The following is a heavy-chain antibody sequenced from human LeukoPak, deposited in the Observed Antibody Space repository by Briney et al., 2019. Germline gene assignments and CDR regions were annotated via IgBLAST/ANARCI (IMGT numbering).Heavy chain of an antibody. V-gene: IGHV3-23*01. CDR1: GFTFSSFG. CDR2: ISGSGGST. CDR3: AKGGSGYYLDY. D-gene: IGHD5-12*01. Sequence: GGSLRLSCAASGFTFSSFGMTWVRQAPGKGLEGVSGISGSGGSTYYADSVKGRFTISRDSSKNTVYLQMNSLRAEDAALYYCAKGGSGYYLDYWGQGTLVTVSS. J-gene: IGHJ4*02.